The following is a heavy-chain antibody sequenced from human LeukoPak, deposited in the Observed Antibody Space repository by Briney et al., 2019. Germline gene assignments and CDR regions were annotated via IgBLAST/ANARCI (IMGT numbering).Heavy chain of an antibody. CDR3: ARRLAILGVVRGGYFDY. J-gene: IGHJ4*02. D-gene: IGHD3-3*01. CDR1: GGSISSTSYN. CDR2: TYFTGDT. V-gene: IGHV4-39*01. Sequence: SETLSLTCTVSGGSISSTSYNWGWIRQSPGKGLEWIGSTYFTGDTNKNPSLKSRLTISLDTPKDQFSLRLTSVTSADTAVYYCARRLAILGVVRGGYFDYWGQGTLVTVSS.